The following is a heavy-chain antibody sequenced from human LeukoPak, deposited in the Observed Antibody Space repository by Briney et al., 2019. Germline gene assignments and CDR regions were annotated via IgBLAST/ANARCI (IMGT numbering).Heavy chain of an antibody. D-gene: IGHD2-15*01. V-gene: IGHV1-18*01. Sequence: ASVKVSCTASGYTFTSYGISWVRQAPGQGLEWMGWISAYNGNTNYAQKLQGRVTMTTDTSTSTAYMELRSLRSDDTAVYYCARDVVVVAASSSQIDYWGQGTLVTVSS. J-gene: IGHJ4*02. CDR1: GYTFTSYG. CDR2: ISAYNGNT. CDR3: ARDVVVVAASSSQIDY.